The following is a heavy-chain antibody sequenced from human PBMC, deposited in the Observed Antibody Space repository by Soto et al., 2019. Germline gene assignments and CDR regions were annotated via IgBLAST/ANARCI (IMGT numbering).Heavy chain of an antibody. V-gene: IGHV3-23*01. J-gene: IGHJ4*02. D-gene: IGHD3-9*01. CDR2: ISGSGGST. CDR3: ARDGGYFDWLQYYFDY. CDR1: GFTFSSYA. Sequence: GGSLRLSCAASGFTFSSYAMSWVRQAPGKGLEWVSAISGSGGSTYYADSVKGRFTISRDNSKNTLYLQMNSLRAEDTAVYYCARDGGYFDWLQYYFDYWGQGTLVTVSS.